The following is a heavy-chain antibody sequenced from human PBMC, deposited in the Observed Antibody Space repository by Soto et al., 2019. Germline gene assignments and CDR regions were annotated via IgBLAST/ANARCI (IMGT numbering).Heavy chain of an antibody. CDR1: GGSISTGGYY. Sequence: QVQLQESGPGLVKPSQTLSLTCTVSGGSISTGGYYWYWIRQHPGMGLEYIGYIYYSGSTYYNPSLQSRVTIAVDTSKNQFSLKLSSVTAADTAVYYCATNGDYYDGSGPKYSQHWGQGTLVTVSS. CDR3: ATNGDYYDGSGPKYSQH. V-gene: IGHV4-31*03. J-gene: IGHJ1*01. CDR2: IYYSGST. D-gene: IGHD3-22*01.